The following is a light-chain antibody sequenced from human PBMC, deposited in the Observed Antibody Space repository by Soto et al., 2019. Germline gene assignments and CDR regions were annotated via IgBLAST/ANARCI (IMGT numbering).Light chain of an antibody. CDR3: ASWDDNLNGYV. Sequence: QSVLTQPPSASGTPGQRITMSCSGGSSNIGRRAVNWYQQFPGAAPKLLIYGNDQRPSGVPGRFSGSKSGTSASLAISGLQSDDEADYYCASWDDNLNGYVFGAGTKLTVL. J-gene: IGLJ1*01. V-gene: IGLV1-44*01. CDR1: SSNIGRRA. CDR2: GND.